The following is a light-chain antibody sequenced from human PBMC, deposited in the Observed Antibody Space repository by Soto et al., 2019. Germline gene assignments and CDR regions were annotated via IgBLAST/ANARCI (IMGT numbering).Light chain of an antibody. V-gene: IGKV1-12*01. J-gene: IGKJ4*01. Sequence: DIHMTQSPSSVSASVGDRVTITCRASQGISSWLAWYQQKPGRAPKLLIYAVFTLQSGVPSRFSGSGSGAEFTLIISSLQPEDFATYYCQQLDSYPLTFGGGTKMDIK. CDR1: QGISSW. CDR2: AVF. CDR3: QQLDSYPLT.